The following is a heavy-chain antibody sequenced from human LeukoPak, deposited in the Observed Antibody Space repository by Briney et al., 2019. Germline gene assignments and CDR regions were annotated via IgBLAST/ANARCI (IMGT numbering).Heavy chain of an antibody. CDR2: INPSSGNT. V-gene: IGHV1-46*01. J-gene: IGHJ3*02. CDR1: GYTFTRNY. Sequence: ASVKVSCRSSGYTFTRNYLHWVRQAPGQGLDWMGMINPSSGNTTYAQKFQGRVTVTRDTSTRTVYMEMSSLRSEDTAVYYCARDLAAMVTNGFDIWGQGTMITVSS. CDR3: ARDLAAMVTNGFDI. D-gene: IGHD5-18*01.